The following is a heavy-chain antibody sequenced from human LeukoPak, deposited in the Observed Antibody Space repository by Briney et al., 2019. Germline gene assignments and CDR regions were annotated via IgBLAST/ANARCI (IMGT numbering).Heavy chain of an antibody. Sequence: ASVKVSCKASGYTFTGYYMHWVRQAPGQGLEWMGWINPNSGGTNYAQKFQGRVTMTRDTSISTAYMELSRLRSDDTAVYYCARQAGRDSSEDYWGQGTLVTVSS. CDR1: GYTFTGYY. V-gene: IGHV1-2*02. CDR2: INPNSGGT. J-gene: IGHJ4*02. D-gene: IGHD6-19*01. CDR3: ARQAGRDSSEDY.